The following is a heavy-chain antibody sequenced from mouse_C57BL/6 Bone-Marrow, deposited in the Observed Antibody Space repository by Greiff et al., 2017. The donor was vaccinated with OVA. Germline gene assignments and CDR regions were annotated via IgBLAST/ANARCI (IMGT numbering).Heavy chain of an antibody. V-gene: IGHV1-76*01. CDR2: IYPGSGNT. CDR3: ARSEDEIFDY. CDR1: GYTFTDYY. Sequence: VQLKESGAELVRPGASVKLSCKASGYTFTDYYINWVKQRPGQGLEWIARIYPGSGNTYYNEKFKGKATLTAEKSSSTAYMQLSSLTSEDSAVYFCARSEDEIFDYWGQGTTLTVSS. J-gene: IGHJ2*01.